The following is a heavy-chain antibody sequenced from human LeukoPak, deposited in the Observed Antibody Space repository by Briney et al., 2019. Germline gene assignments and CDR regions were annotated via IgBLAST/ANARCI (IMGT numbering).Heavy chain of an antibody. V-gene: IGHV1-69*13. J-gene: IGHJ5*02. CDR3: ARDPYGSGSYTPYNWFDP. CDR2: IIPIFGTA. Sequence: GASVKVSCKASGGTFSSHAISWVRQAPGQGLEWMGGIIPIFGTANYAQKFQGRVTITADESTSTAYMELSSLRSEDTAVYYCARDPYGSGSYTPYNWFDPWGQGTLVTVSS. D-gene: IGHD3-10*01. CDR1: GGTFSSHA.